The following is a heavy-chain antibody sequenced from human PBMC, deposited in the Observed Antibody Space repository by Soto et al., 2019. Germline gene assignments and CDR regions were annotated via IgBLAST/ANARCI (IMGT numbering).Heavy chain of an antibody. CDR3: ARPATYYYYGMDV. D-gene: IGHD6-25*01. J-gene: IGHJ6*02. Sequence: KPSETLSLTCTVSGGSISSSSYYWGWIRQPPGKGPEWIGSIYYSGSTYYNPSLKSRVTISVDTSKNQFSLKLSSVTAADTAVYYCARPATYYYYGMDVWGQGTTVTVSS. CDR1: GGSISSSSYY. CDR2: IYYSGST. V-gene: IGHV4-39*01.